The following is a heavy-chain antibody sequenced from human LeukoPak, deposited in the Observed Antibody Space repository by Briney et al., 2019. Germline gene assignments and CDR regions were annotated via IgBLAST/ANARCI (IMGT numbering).Heavy chain of an antibody. CDR1: GYSFSNYW. Sequence: GESLKISCKASGYSFSNYWIAWVRQIPGKGLERMGIINPADPDTRYSLSIQGQVTISADRSISTAYLQWSSLKASDTAIYYCARGEGGYNYAFWGQGTLVSVSS. J-gene: IGHJ4*02. V-gene: IGHV5-51*01. D-gene: IGHD5-24*01. CDR3: ARGEGGYNYAF. CDR2: INPADPDT.